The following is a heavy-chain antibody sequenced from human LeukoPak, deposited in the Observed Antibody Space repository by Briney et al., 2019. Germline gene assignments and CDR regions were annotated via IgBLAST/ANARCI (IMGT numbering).Heavy chain of an antibody. Sequence: SVKVSCKASGGTFSSYAISWVRQAPGQGLEWMGRIIPIFGTANYAQKFQGRVTITTDESTSTAYMELSSLRSEDTAVYYCARCRDGYDSGAFDIWGQGTMVTVSS. V-gene: IGHV1-69*05. J-gene: IGHJ3*02. D-gene: IGHD5-24*01. CDR3: ARCRDGYDSGAFDI. CDR2: IIPIFGTA. CDR1: GGTFSSYA.